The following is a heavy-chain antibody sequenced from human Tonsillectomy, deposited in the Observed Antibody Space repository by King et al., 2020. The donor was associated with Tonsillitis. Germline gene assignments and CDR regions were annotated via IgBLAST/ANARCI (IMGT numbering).Heavy chain of an antibody. CDR2: ISISSSYI. Sequence: QLVQSGGGLVKPGGSLRLSCAASGFTFSSYSMNWVRQAPGKGLQWVSSISISSSYIYYADSVKGRFSISRDNAKNSLYLQMNSLRAEDTAVYYCARDRDWNYRDAFDIGGQGTMVTVSS. CDR3: ARDRDWNYRDAFDI. CDR1: GFTFSSYS. V-gene: IGHV3-21*01. D-gene: IGHD1-7*01. J-gene: IGHJ3*02.